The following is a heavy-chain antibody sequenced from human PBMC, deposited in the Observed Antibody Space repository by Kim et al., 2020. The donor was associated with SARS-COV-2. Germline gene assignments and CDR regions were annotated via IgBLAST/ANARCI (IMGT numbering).Heavy chain of an antibody. J-gene: IGHJ5*02. Sequence: QKFQGRGTITRDTSASTAYMELSSLRSEDTAVYYCARGYYDSSSPDWFDPWGQGTLVTVSS. CDR3: ARGYYDSSSPDWFDP. V-gene: IGHV1-3*01. D-gene: IGHD3-22*01.